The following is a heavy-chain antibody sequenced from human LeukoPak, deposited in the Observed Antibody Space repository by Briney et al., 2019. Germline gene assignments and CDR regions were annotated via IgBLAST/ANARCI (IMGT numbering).Heavy chain of an antibody. V-gene: IGHV1-2*06. CDR2: INPNSGGT. Sequence: ASVKVSRKASGGTFSSYAISWVRQAPGQGLEWMGRINPNSGGTNYAQKFQGRVTMTRDTSISTAYMELSRLRSDDTAVYYCARGWELNWFDPWGQGTLVTVSS. J-gene: IGHJ5*02. CDR1: GGTFSSYA. D-gene: IGHD1-26*01. CDR3: ARGWELNWFDP.